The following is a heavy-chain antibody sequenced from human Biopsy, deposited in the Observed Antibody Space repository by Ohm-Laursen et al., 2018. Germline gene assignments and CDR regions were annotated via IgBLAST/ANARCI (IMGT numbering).Heavy chain of an antibody. Sequence: SVKVSCKVPGGTFSNYGVNWVRQAPGQGPEWMGGIIPIFETIDYAPKFQDRVTITADESTRTAYMELSSLKSEDTAVYYCARRYCSSTSCSPPFYSWFDPWGQGTLVTVSS. V-gene: IGHV1-69*13. CDR2: IIPIFETI. J-gene: IGHJ5*02. CDR3: ARRYCSSTSCSPPFYSWFDP. CDR1: GGTFSNYG. D-gene: IGHD2-2*01.